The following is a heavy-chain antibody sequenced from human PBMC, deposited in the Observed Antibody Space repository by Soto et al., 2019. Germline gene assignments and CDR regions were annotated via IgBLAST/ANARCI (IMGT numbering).Heavy chain of an antibody. CDR3: ARDDSRPPGHYYYGIDV. CDR2: IYGSGST. J-gene: IGHJ6*02. V-gene: IGHV4-30-4*01. Sequence: PSETLSLTCSVSGGSISSDNYYWSWVRRPPGKGLEWIGSIYGSGSTYYNPSLKSRLTISLDTSKNQFSLNLNSVTAADTAVYYCARDDSRPPGHYYYGIDVWAQGTTVTVSS. D-gene: IGHD3-22*01. CDR1: GGSISSDNYY.